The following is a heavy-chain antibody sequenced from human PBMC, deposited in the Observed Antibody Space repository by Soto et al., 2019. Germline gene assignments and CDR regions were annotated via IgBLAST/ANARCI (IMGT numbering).Heavy chain of an antibody. Sequence: ASETLSLTCTVSGGSITSGDYYWSWIRQPPGKGLEWIGYIYYSGGTYYNPSLKSRVTISVDTSKNQFSLKLSSVTAADTAVYYCAREWYYDILTGYYKRGYFDYWGQGTLVTVSS. CDR2: IYYSGGT. CDR3: AREWYYDILTGYYKRGYFDY. D-gene: IGHD3-9*01. V-gene: IGHV4-30-4*01. J-gene: IGHJ4*02. CDR1: GGSITSGDYY.